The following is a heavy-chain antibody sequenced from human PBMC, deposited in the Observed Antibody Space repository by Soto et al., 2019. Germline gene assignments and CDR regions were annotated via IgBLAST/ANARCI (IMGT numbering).Heavy chain of an antibody. D-gene: IGHD6-19*01. Sequence: PGWSLRLSCSASGFRFIPYDVHWVRQAPAKGLEFVAGISPNGAATYYADSVKGRSTISRDNSKNTLYLQMNSLRAGDTAVYYCAKDRGGSGWRFEYWGQGTLVTVAP. CDR3: AKDRGGSGWRFEY. V-gene: IGHV3-64*04. J-gene: IGHJ4*02. CDR1: GFRFIPYD. CDR2: ISPNGAAT.